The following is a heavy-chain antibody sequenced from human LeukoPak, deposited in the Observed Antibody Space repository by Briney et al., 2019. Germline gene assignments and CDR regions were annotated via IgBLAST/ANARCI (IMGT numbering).Heavy chain of an antibody. V-gene: IGHV4-39*07. CDR1: GGSIDSSSYY. CDR2: IYSSGST. J-gene: IGHJ4*02. Sequence: SETLSLTCTVSGGSIDSSSYYRGWIRQPPGKGLEWIGSIYSSGSTYYNPSLKSRVTISVDTSKNQFSLRLSSVTAADTAVYYCARSRENGGGPFDYWGQGTLVTVSS. CDR3: ARSRENGGGPFDY. D-gene: IGHD3-10*01.